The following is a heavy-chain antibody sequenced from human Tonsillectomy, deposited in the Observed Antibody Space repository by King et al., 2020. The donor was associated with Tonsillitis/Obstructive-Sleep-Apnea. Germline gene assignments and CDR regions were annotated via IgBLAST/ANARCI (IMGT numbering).Heavy chain of an antibody. CDR3: ASPYYDFWSGYGGTGYYYYGMDV. Sequence: QLVQSGAEVKKPGASVKVSCKASGYTFTSYGISWVRQAPGQGLEWMGSISAYNGNTNYAQKLQGRATMTTDTTTSTAYMELRSLRSDDTAVYYCASPYYDFWSGYGGTGYYYYGMDVWGQGTTVTVSS. CDR1: GYTFTSYG. D-gene: IGHD3-3*01. J-gene: IGHJ6*02. V-gene: IGHV1-18*01. CDR2: ISAYNGNT.